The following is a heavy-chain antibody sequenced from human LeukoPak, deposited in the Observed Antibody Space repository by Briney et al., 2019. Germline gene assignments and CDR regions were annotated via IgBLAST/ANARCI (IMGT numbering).Heavy chain of an antibody. V-gene: IGHV1-2*02. J-gene: IGHJ6*03. CDR1: GYTFTGYY. D-gene: IGHD3-10*01. CDR3: ARDPNYYGSGSYYYYYYYMDV. Sequence: ASLKVSCKASGYTFTGYYMHWVRQAPGQGLEWMGWINPNSGGTNYAQKFQGRVTMTRDTSISTAYMELSRLRSDDTAVYYCARDPNYYGSGSYYYYYYYMDVWGKGTTVTISS. CDR2: INPNSGGT.